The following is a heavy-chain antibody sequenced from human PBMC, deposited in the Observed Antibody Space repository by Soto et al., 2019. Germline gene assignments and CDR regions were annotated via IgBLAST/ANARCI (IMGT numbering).Heavy chain of an antibody. CDR2: IYPGDSDT. Sequence: GESLKISCKGAGYTFTNYWIGWVRQMPGKGLEWMGIIYPGDSDTKYNPSFQGQVTISADKSITTTYLRWTSLKASDTAIYYCAASIFYYGMDVWGQGTTVTVSS. J-gene: IGHJ6*02. V-gene: IGHV5-51*01. CDR3: AASIFYYGMDV. CDR1: GYTFTNYW.